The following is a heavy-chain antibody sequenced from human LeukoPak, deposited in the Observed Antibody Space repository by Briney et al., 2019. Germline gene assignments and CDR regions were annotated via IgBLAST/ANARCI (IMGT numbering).Heavy chain of an antibody. CDR2: IYYSGST. CDR1: GGSISSYY. J-gene: IGHJ4*02. D-gene: IGHD6-6*01. V-gene: IGHV4-59*08. Sequence: PSETLSLTCTVSGGSISSYYWSWLRQPPGKGLEWIGYIYYSGSTNYNPSLKSRVTISVDTSKNQFSLKLSSVTAADTAVYYCAGLTTYSSSSIFDYWGQGTLVTVSS. CDR3: AGLTTYSSSSIFDY.